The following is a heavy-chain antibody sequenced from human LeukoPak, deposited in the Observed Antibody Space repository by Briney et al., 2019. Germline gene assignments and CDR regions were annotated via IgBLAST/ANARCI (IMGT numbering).Heavy chain of an antibody. CDR2: INHSGYT. CDR1: GVAFDDYY. D-gene: IGHD2-21*02. CDR3: TRMTAGHDY. Sequence: SETLSLTCAVSGVAFDDYYWSWVRQTPGRGLEWIGEINHSGYTNDSPSLKSRVTLSIDTSRKQFSLNLRSVTAADTGIYYCTRMTAGHDYWGQGTLVTVSS. J-gene: IGHJ4*02. V-gene: IGHV4-34*01.